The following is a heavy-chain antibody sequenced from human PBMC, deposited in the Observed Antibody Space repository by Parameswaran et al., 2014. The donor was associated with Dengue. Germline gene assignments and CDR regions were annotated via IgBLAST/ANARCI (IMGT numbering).Heavy chain of an antibody. Sequence: WIRQPPGKGLEWIGYIYYSGSTYYNPSLKSRVTISVDTSKNQFSLKLSSVTAADTAVYYCARGFFVPVVVGYYYMDVWGKGTTVTVSS. V-gene: IGHV4-31*02. CDR2: IYYSGST. J-gene: IGHJ6*03. CDR3: ARGFFVPVVVGYYYMDV. D-gene: IGHD2-2*01.